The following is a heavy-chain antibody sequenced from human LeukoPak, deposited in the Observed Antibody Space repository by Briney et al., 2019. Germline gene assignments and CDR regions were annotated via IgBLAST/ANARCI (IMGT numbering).Heavy chain of an antibody. D-gene: IGHD6-6*01. Sequence: SETLSLTCAVYGVPFSGYYWSWIRHPPGKGLEWIGEIYHCESTNDNPSLKSRVTISVDTSKNQFSLKLSSLTAADTAVYYCARTSDTSSSYFDYWGQGTLVTVSS. CDR1: GVPFSGYY. J-gene: IGHJ4*02. V-gene: IGHV4-34*01. CDR2: IYHCEST. CDR3: ARTSDTSSSYFDY.